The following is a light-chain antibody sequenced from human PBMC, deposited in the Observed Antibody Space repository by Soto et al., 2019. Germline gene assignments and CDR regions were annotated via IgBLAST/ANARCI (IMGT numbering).Light chain of an antibody. CDR1: QSVDNY. J-gene: IGKJ5*01. V-gene: IGKV3-11*01. CDR3: QQRNDWQVT. Sequence: PGERATLSCRASQSVDNYLAWYQQKPGQAPRLLIYDVSNRATGIPARFSGSGSGPDFTLTISSLEPGDFAVYYCQQRNDWQVTFGQGTRLEI. CDR2: DVS.